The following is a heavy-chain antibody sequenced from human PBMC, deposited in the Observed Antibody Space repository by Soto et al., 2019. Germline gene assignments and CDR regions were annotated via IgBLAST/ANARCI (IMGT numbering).Heavy chain of an antibody. CDR2: VNTHGSTT. CDR1: GFTFSSYW. CDR3: ARGSYHSFWFDY. J-gene: IGHJ4*02. V-gene: IGHV3-74*01. Sequence: EVQLVESGGGLVQPGGSLRLSCAASGFTFSSYWMHWVRHAPGKGLVWLSRVNTHGSTTNYEDSVKGRFTISRDNAENTLYLQINSLRAEETAVYYLARGSYHSFWFDYWGQGTLVTFSS. D-gene: IGHD5-18*01.